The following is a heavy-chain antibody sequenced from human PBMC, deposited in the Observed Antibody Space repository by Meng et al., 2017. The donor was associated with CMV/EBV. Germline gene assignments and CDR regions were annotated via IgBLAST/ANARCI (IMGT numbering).Heavy chain of an antibody. Sequence: GESLKISCAASGFTFSSYAMHWVRQAPGNGLEWVAVISYDGSNKYYADSVKGRFTISRDNSKNTLYLQMNSLRAEDTAVYYCASDIEGYGSGRDYWGQGTLVTVSS. CDR3: ASDIEGYGSGRDY. V-gene: IGHV3-30-3*01. J-gene: IGHJ4*02. CDR2: ISYDGSNK. D-gene: IGHD3-10*01. CDR1: GFTFSSYA.